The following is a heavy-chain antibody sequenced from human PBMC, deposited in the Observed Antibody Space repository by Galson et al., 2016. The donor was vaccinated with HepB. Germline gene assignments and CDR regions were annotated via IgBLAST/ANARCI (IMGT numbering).Heavy chain of an antibody. CDR1: GFTFTSYS. V-gene: IGHV3-7*01. D-gene: IGHD2-8*02. CDR2: INRDGSET. CDR3: TRGNLVGY. Sequence: SLRLSCAASGFTFTSYSMTWVRQAPGKGLEWVGNINRDGSETNYVDSVKGRFTIFRDNAKNSLFLQMNSLGVGDTAVYYCTRGNLVGYWGQGTLVIVSS. J-gene: IGHJ4*02.